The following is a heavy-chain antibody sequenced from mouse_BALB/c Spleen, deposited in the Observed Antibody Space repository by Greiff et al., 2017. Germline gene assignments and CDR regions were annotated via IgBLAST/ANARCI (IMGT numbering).Heavy chain of an antibody. Sequence: VKLQESGAELMKPGASVKISCKATGYTFSSYWIEWVKQRPGHGLEWIGEILPGSGSTNYNEKFKGKATFTADTSSNTAYMQLSSLTSEDSAVYYCARSITTYYYAMDYWGQGTSVTVSS. CDR1: GYTFSSYW. CDR3: ARSITTYYYAMDY. CDR2: ILPGSGST. D-gene: IGHD2-4*01. V-gene: IGHV1-9*01. J-gene: IGHJ4*01.